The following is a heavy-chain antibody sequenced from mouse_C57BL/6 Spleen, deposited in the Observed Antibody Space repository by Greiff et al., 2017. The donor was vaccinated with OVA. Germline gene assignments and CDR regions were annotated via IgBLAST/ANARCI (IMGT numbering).Heavy chain of an antibody. D-gene: IGHD2-4*01. J-gene: IGHJ3*01. CDR1: GFNIKDDY. CDR2: IDPENGDT. CDR3: TTAYDYDGAY. Sequence: VQLQQSGAELVRPGASVKLSCTASGFNIKDDYMHWVKQRPEQGLEWIGWIDPENGDTEYASKFQGKATITADTSSNTAYLQLSSLTSEDTAVYYCTTAYDYDGAYWGQGNLVTVSA. V-gene: IGHV14-4*01.